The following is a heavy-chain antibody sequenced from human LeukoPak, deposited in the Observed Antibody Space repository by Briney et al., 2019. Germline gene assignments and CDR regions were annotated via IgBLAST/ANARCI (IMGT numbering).Heavy chain of an antibody. CDR2: IIPILGIA. CDR3: ARVDTAMVIDY. V-gene: IGHV1-69*04. Sequence: ASVKVSCKASGGTFSSYAISWGRQAPGQGLEWMGRIIPILGIANYAQKFQGRVTITADKSTSTAYMELSSLRSEDTAVYYCARVDTAMVIDYWGQGTLVTVSS. J-gene: IGHJ4*02. CDR1: GGTFSSYA. D-gene: IGHD5-18*01.